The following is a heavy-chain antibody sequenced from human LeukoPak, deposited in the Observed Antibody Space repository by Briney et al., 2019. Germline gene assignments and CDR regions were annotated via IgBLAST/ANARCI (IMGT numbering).Heavy chain of an antibody. CDR1: GNNFATSW. CDR3: ARLSPEGYDSSGYYGHY. Sequence: GESLKISCKDSGNNFATSWIGWVRQMPGKGLEWMGIIYPGDSDTRYSPSFQGQVTISADKSISTAYLQWSSLKASDTAMYYCARLSPEGYDSSGYYGHYWGQGTLVTVSS. D-gene: IGHD3-22*01. V-gene: IGHV5-51*01. CDR2: IYPGDSDT. J-gene: IGHJ4*02.